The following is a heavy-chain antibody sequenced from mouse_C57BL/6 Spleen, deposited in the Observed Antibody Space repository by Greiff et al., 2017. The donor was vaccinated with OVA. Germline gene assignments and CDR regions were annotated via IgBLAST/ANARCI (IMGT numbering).Heavy chain of an antibody. D-gene: IGHD3-3*01. CDR3: ASNPGGTGFAY. CDR2: IHPNSGST. Sequence: VKLQQPGAELVKPGASVKLSCKASGYTFTSYWMHWVKQRPGQGLEWIGMIHPNSGSTNYNEKFKSKATLTVDKSSSTAYMQLSSLTSEDSAVYYFASNPGGTGFAYWGQGTLVTVSA. CDR1: GYTFTSYW. J-gene: IGHJ3*01. V-gene: IGHV1-64*01.